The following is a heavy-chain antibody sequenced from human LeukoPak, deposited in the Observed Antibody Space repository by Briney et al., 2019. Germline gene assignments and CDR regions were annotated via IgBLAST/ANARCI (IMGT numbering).Heavy chain of an antibody. Sequence: SETLSLTCAVYGGSFSGYYWGWIRQPPGKGLEWIGSIYYSGSTYYNPSLKSRVAISVDTSKNQFSLKLSSVTAADTAVYYCATTPFHDYGGNWLFDYWGQGTLVTVSS. CDR3: ATTPFHDYGGNWLFDY. V-gene: IGHV4-39*01. D-gene: IGHD4-23*01. CDR1: GGSFSGYY. J-gene: IGHJ4*02. CDR2: IYYSGST.